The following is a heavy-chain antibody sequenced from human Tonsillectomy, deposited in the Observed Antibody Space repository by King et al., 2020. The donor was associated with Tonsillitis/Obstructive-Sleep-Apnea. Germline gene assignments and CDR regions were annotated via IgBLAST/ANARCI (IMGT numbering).Heavy chain of an antibody. CDR2: IYSGGST. D-gene: IGHD6-6*01. J-gene: IGHJ6*03. V-gene: IGHV3-53*01. CDR3: ATVEYSTPPDTYYYYYYMDV. Sequence: VQLVESGGGLIQPGGSLRLSCAASGFTVSSNYMSWVRQAPGKGLEWVSVIYSGGSTYYADSVKGRFTISRDNSKNTLYLQMNSLRAEDTAVYYCATVEYSTPPDTYYYYYYMDVWGKGTTVTVSS. CDR1: GFTVSSNY.